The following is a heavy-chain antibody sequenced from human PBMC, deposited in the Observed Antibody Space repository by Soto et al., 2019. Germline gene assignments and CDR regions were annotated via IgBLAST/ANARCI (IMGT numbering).Heavy chain of an antibody. V-gene: IGHV4-30-4*01. Sequence: QVQLQESGPGLVKPPQTLTLTCSVSGESIRSGDHYWSWIRQPPGKGLEWIGSIYYNGNTYYNPSLKSLVYISVDTSTNQFSLKLSAVTAADTAVYYCARDAGYCNGVSCYPYNMDVWGQGTTVTVSS. J-gene: IGHJ6*03. CDR1: GESIRSGDHY. CDR3: ARDAGYCNGVSCYPYNMDV. CDR2: IYYNGNT. D-gene: IGHD2-15*01.